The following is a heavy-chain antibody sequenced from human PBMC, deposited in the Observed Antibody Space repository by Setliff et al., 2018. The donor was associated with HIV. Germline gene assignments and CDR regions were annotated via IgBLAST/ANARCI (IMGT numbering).Heavy chain of an antibody. Sequence: SVKVSCKAYGGTFSNYGISWVRQAPGQGLEWMGGIIPIFDTANYAQKFQGRVTITADASTSTAYMELSSLSSEDTAAYYCARDQPTVYYTSWYDSGEYNWFDPWGQGTLVTVSS. CDR3: ARDQPTVYYTSWYDSGEYNWFDP. J-gene: IGHJ5*02. V-gene: IGHV1-69*13. CDR2: IIPIFDTA. D-gene: IGHD6-13*01. CDR1: GGTFSNYG.